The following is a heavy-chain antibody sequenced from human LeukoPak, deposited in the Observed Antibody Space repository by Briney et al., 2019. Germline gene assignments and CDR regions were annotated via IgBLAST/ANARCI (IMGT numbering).Heavy chain of an antibody. CDR1: GFSFSRDW. CDR3: ATDRGGGYFDY. CDR2: IKEDGSEK. J-gene: IGHJ4*02. Sequence: GGSLRLSCVDSGFSFSRDWMSWVRQAPGKGLEWVANIKEDGSEKYFLDSVKGRFTISRDNAKNLVYLQMNSLRVEDTAVYYCATDRGGGYFDYWVQGTLVTVSS. D-gene: IGHD3-10*01. V-gene: IGHV3-7*01.